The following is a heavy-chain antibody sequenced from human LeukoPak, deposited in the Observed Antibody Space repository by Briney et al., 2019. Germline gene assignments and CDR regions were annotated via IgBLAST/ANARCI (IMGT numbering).Heavy chain of an antibody. V-gene: IGHV3-7*01. Sequence: PGGSLRLSCAASGFTFSSYWMSWVRQAPGKGLEWVANIKQDGSEKYYVDSVKGRFTISRDNAKNSLYLQMNSLRAEDTAVYYCARCLDFWSGYYNWFDPWGQGTLVTVSS. CDR3: ARCLDFWSGYYNWFDP. CDR2: IKQDGSEK. D-gene: IGHD3-3*01. J-gene: IGHJ5*02. CDR1: GFTFSSYW.